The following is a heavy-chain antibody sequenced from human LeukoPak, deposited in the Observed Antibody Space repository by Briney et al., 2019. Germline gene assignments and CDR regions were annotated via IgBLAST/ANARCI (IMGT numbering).Heavy chain of an antibody. CDR3: ARCEVATSNAFDI. J-gene: IGHJ3*02. V-gene: IGHV4-39*01. D-gene: IGHD5-12*01. Sequence: SETLSLTCAVYGGSFSGYYWGWIRQPPGKGLEWIGSIYYSGSTYYNPSLKSRVTISVDTSKNQFSLKLSSVTAADTAVYYCARCEVATSNAFDIWGQGTMVTVSS. CDR1: GGSFSGYY. CDR2: IYYSGST.